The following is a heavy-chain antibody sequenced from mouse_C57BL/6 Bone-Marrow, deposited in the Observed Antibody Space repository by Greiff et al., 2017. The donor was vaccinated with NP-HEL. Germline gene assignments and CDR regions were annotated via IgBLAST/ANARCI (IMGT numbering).Heavy chain of an antibody. CDR2: ISSGGGYT. J-gene: IGHJ3*01. Sequence: EVQLVESGEGLVKPGGSLKLSCAASGFTFTSYAMSWVRQTPEKRLEWVAYISSGGGYTYYPDTVKGRFTISRDNATNTLYLQLSSLTSEDTAVYYCRRRSLRTWCAYWGQGTPVTVSA. CDR3: RRRSLRTWCAY. V-gene: IGHV5-9-1*02. CDR1: GFTFTSYA. D-gene: IGHD2-12*01.